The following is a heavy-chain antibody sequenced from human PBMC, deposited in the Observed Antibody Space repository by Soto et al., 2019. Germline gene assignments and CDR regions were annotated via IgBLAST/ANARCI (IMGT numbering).Heavy chain of an antibody. V-gene: IGHV3-23*01. J-gene: IGHJ4*02. CDR1: GFTFSSYA. D-gene: IGHD2-15*01. Sequence: GGSLRLSCAASGFTFSSYAMGWVRQGPGKGLEWVAVVSIGGSTHYADSVRGRFTISRDNSKNTLSLQMNSLTAEDTAVYFCAKRRGAGGHFDYWGQGALVTVPQ. CDR2: VSIGGST. CDR3: AKRRGAGGHFDY.